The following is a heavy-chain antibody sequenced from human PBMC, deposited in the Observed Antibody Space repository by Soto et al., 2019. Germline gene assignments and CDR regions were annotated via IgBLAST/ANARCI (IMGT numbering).Heavy chain of an antibody. J-gene: IGHJ5*01. D-gene: IGHD3-3*01. V-gene: IGHV1-8*01. Sequence: ASVKVSCKAAGYNFSTYDIHWVRQATGHGLEWMGWVSPNSGNTASAQNLRGRVTMTRNTARHTAYMELSGLRSEDTAIYDCARVFGAGTFDFWGQGTRVTVSS. CDR3: ARVFGAGTFDF. CDR2: VSPNSGNT. CDR1: GYNFSTYD.